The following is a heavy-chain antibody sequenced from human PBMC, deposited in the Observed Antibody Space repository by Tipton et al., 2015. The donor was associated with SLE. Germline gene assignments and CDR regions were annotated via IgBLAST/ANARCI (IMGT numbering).Heavy chain of an antibody. J-gene: IGHJ4*02. D-gene: IGHD6-19*01. CDR2: ITWNGGST. Sequence: SLRLSCAASGFTFDDYGMSWVRQAPGKGLEWVSGITWNGGSTGYADSVKGRFTISRDNAKNSLYLQMNSLRAEDTALYYCARVLSSGWYGDYWGQGTLVTVSS. CDR3: ARVLSSGWYGDY. CDR1: GFTFDDYG. V-gene: IGHV3-20*04.